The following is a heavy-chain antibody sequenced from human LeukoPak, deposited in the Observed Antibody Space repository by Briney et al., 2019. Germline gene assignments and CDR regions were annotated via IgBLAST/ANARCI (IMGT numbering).Heavy chain of an antibody. CDR2: ISDSGTTI. J-gene: IGHJ6*03. Sequence: GGSLRLSCAASGFTFSNYEMNWVRQAPGKGLEWVSYISDSGTTIYYGDSVKGRFTISRDNAKKSLYLQMNSLRAEDTAVYYCARYSSSWSPRRYYYMDVWGKGATVTISS. D-gene: IGHD6-13*01. V-gene: IGHV3-48*03. CDR3: ARYSSSWSPRRYYYMDV. CDR1: GFTFSNYE.